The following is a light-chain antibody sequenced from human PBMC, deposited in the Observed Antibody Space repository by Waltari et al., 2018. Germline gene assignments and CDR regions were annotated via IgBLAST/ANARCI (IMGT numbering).Light chain of an antibody. CDR2: GAS. CDR1: QSISRN. CDR3: QQYNNWWT. J-gene: IGKJ2*01. V-gene: IGKV3-15*01. Sequence: EVLMTQSPATLSVSPGERATLSCRASQSISRNLAWYQQKPGQAPRLLIYGASTRAIGIPARFSGSGSGTEFTLTISSLQSEDFAVYYCQQYNNWWTFGQGTKLEIK.